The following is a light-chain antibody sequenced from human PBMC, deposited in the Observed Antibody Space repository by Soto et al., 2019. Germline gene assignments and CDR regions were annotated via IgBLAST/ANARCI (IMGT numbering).Light chain of an antibody. Sequence: EIVLTQSPATLSLSPGARATLSCRASQSVSSYLAWYQQKPGQAPRLLIYDASNRATGIPARFSGSGSGTDFTLTISSLEPEYFAVYYCQQRSNWITLGQGTRLEIK. CDR2: DAS. J-gene: IGKJ5*01. V-gene: IGKV3-11*01. CDR1: QSVSSY. CDR3: QQRSNWIT.